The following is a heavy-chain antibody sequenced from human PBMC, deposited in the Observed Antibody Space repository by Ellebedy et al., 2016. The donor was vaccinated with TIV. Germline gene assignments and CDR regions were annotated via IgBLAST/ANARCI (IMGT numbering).Heavy chain of an antibody. J-gene: IGHJ4*02. V-gene: IGHV4-34*01. D-gene: IGHD3-3*01. Sequence: MPSETLSLTCAVYGGSFSGYYWSWIRQHPGKGLEWIGYIYYSGSTYYNPSLKSRVTISVDTSKNQFSLKLSSVTAADTAVYYCAGSPFWSGYEYYFDYWGQGTLVTVSS. CDR1: GGSFSGYY. CDR3: AGSPFWSGYEYYFDY. CDR2: IYYSGST.